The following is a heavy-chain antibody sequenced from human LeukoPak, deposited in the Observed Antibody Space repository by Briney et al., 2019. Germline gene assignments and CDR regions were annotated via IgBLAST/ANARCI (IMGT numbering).Heavy chain of an antibody. CDR3: AREEAGYDIVVVPAAILGY. Sequence: GGSLRLSRAASGFTFSSYGMHWVRQAPGKGLEWVAVIWYDGSNKYYADSVKGRFTISRDNSKNTLYLQMNSLRAEDTAVYYCAREEAGYDIVVVPAAILGYWGQGTLVTVSS. CDR1: GFTFSSYG. CDR2: IWYDGSNK. D-gene: IGHD2-2*02. V-gene: IGHV3-33*01. J-gene: IGHJ4*02.